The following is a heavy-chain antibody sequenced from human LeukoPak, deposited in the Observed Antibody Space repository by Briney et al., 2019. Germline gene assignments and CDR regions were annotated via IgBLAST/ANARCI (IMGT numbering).Heavy chain of an antibody. CDR2: IYHSGST. D-gene: IGHD3-10*01. V-gene: IGHV4-38-2*02. CDR3: ARGYYYGSGSYWRLLYYFDY. J-gene: IGHJ4*02. CDR1: GYSISSGYY. Sequence: SETLSLTCTVSGYSISSGYYWGWIRQPPGKGLEWIGSIYHSGSTYYNPSLKSRVTISVDTSKNQFSLKLSSVTAADTAVYYCARGYYYGSGSYWRLLYYFDYWGQGTLVTVSS.